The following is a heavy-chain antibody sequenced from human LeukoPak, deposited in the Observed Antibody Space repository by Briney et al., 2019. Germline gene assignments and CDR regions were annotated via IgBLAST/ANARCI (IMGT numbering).Heavy chain of an antibody. CDR3: ARLGQMTSGTHHFDK. D-gene: IGHD4-17*01. V-gene: IGHV4-4*09. CDR1: GGPISSYY. CDR2: IYTTGST. Sequence: PSETLSLTCTVSGGPISSYYWSWIRQPPGKGLEGIAYIYTTGSTNYNPSLRSQVTISVDTSKNQFSLKLTSVTAADTAVYFCARLGQMTSGTHHFDKWGQGTLVTVSS. J-gene: IGHJ4*02.